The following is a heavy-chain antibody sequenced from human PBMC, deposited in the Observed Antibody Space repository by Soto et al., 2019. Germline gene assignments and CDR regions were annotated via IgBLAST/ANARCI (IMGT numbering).Heavy chain of an antibody. CDR3: AHSINNYYDADGSYYGPLFYFDF. V-gene: IGHV2-5*02. D-gene: IGHD3-22*01. J-gene: IGHJ4*02. Sequence: QITLKESGPTLVQPTQTLTLTCTFSGFSLTTTGVSVGWIRQPPGKALEWLALIYWDDDQRYSPSLKSRLTITRDTSKNHVVLTMTNMDPVDTATYYCAHSINNYYDADGSYYGPLFYFDFWGQGTLVSVSS. CDR1: GFSLTTTGVS. CDR2: IYWDDDQ.